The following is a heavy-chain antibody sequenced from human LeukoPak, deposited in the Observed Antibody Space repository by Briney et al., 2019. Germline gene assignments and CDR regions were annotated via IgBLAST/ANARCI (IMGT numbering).Heavy chain of an antibody. CDR2: VYQSGTT. J-gene: IGHJ4*02. CDR1: SGSISTFY. D-gene: IGHD1-26*01. V-gene: IGHV4-59*08. CDR3: ARHGGSLGYFDN. Sequence: SETLSLTCTVSSGSISTFYWSWIRQPPGKGLEWIGYVYQSGTTSYNPSLKRRVTISADTSKNQFSLRVTSVTAADAAVYYCARHGGSLGYFDNWGQGTLVTVSS.